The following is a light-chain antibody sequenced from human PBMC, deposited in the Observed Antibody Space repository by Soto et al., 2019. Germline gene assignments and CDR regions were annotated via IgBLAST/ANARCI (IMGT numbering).Light chain of an antibody. Sequence: EIVMTQSPATLSVSPGERATFSCRASQSVGSNLAWYQQKPGQAPSLLIYTTFTRAAGVPARFSGSGSGTQFTLTISRLEPEDFAVYYCQQYGGSPITFGQGTRLEIK. CDR1: QSVGSN. CDR2: TTF. V-gene: IGKV3-15*01. CDR3: QQYGGSPIT. J-gene: IGKJ5*01.